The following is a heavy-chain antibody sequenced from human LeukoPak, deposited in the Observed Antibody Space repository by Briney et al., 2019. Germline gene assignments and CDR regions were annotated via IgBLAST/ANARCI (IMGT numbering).Heavy chain of an antibody. D-gene: IGHD5-12*01. J-gene: IGHJ4*02. V-gene: IGHV3-30*04. CDR1: GFTFSSYA. Sequence: PGRSLRLSCAASGFTFSSYAMRWVRQAPGKGLEWVAVISYDGSNKYYADSVKGRFTISRDNSKNTLYLQMNSLRAEDTAVYYCARDKVATPLDYWGQGTLVTVSS. CDR2: ISYDGSNK. CDR3: ARDKVATPLDY.